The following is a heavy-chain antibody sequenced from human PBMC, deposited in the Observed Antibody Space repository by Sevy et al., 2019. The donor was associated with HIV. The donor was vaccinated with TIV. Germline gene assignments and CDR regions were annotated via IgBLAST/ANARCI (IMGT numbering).Heavy chain of an antibody. V-gene: IGHV3-30*02. CDR2: IRHDGSDE. CDR1: GFAFNNYG. Sequence: GGSLRLSCAASGFAFNNYGMHWVGQAPGKGLELVTFIRHDGSDEYYTDSVKGRFTISRDNSKNTVYLQMNSLRAEDTAVYYCARDRKVLLVVYAIPFDVFDIWGQGTMVTVSS. D-gene: IGHD2-8*02. CDR3: ARDRKVLLVVYAIPFDVFDI. J-gene: IGHJ3*02.